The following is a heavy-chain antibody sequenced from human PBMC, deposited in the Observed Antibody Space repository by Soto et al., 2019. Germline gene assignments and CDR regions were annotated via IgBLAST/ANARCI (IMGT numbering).Heavy chain of an antibody. CDR3: TTPEHYYYGMDV. CDR1: GFTLSNAW. V-gene: IGHV3-15*01. Sequence: PVGSLRLSGAASGFTLSNAWMSWVRQAPGRGLEWVGRIKSKTDGGTTDYAAPVKGRFTISRDDSKNTLYLQMNSLKTEDTAVYYCTTPEHYYYGMDVWGQGTTVTVSS. CDR2: IKSKTDGGTT. J-gene: IGHJ6*02.